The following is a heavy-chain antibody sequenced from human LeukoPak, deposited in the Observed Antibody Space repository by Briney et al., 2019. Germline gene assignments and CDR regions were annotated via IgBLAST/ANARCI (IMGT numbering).Heavy chain of an antibody. CDR3: ARGGDSSSWSVDY. J-gene: IGHJ4*02. CDR1: GGSISGGSFY. CDR2: IYASGST. Sequence: SETLSLTCTVSGGSISGGSFYWTWIRQPAGKGLEWVGRIYASGSTNYNSSLKSRVTISVDTSKNQFSLRLSSVTAADTAVYYCARGGDSSSWSVDYRGQGTLVTVSS. D-gene: IGHD6-13*01. V-gene: IGHV4-61*02.